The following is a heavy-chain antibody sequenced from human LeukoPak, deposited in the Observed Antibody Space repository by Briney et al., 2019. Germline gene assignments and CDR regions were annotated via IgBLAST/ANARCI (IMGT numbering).Heavy chain of an antibody. CDR2: ISSSGSTI. J-gene: IGHJ6*04. Sequence: GGSLRLSCAASGFTFSSYEMNWVRQAPGKGLEWVSYISSSGSTIYYADSVKGRFTISRDNAKNSLYLQMNSLRAEDTSVYYCASTRAYSYYGMGVWGKGTTATVSS. CDR1: GFTFSSYE. CDR3: ASTRAYSYYGMGV. V-gene: IGHV3-48*03.